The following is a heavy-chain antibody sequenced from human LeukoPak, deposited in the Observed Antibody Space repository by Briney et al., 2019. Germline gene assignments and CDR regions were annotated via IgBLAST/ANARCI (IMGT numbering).Heavy chain of an antibody. CDR2: ISAYNGNT. J-gene: IGHJ4*02. D-gene: IGHD6-13*01. V-gene: IGHV1-18*01. Sequence: ASVKVSCKASGYTFTSYGISWVRQAPGQGLEWMGWISAYNGNTNYAQKLQGRVTMTTDTSTSTAYMELRSLRSEDTAVYYCAGTDGGAAAAPYYFDYWGQGTLVTVSS. CDR3: AGTDGGAAAAPYYFDY. CDR1: GYTFTSYG.